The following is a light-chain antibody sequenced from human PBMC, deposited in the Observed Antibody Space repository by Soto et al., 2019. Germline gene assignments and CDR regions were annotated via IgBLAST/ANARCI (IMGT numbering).Light chain of an antibody. CDR2: EVS. CDR3: SSYAGTNTDVV. V-gene: IGLV2-8*01. J-gene: IGLJ2*01. CDR1: SSDVGGYGY. Sequence: QSALTQPPSASGSPGQSVTISCTGTSSDVGGYGYVSWYQQHPGKAPKLMIFEVSKRSSGVPDRFSGSKSGITASLTVSGLQAEDEADYYCSSYAGTNTDVVFGGGTKVTVL.